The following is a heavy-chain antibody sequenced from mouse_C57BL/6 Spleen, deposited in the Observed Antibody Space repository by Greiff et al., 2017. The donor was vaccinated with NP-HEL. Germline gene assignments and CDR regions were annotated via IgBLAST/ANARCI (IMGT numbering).Heavy chain of an antibody. D-gene: IGHD1-1*01. CDR2: IYPGDGDT. J-gene: IGHJ2*01. CDR3: ARWVTVVANFDY. Sequence: QVQLQQSGPELVKPGASVKISCKASGYAFSSSWMNWVKQRPGKGLEWIGRIYPGDGDTNYNGKFKGKATLTADKSSSTAYMQLSSLTSEDSAVYFCARWVTVVANFDYWGKGTTLTVSS. CDR1: GYAFSSSW. V-gene: IGHV1-82*01.